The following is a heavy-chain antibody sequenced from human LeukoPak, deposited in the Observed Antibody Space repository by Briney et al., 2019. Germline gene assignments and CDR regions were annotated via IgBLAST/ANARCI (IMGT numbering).Heavy chain of an antibody. D-gene: IGHD6-13*01. V-gene: IGHV3-30*18. CDR1: GFTFSSYG. J-gene: IGHJ6*03. Sequence: GGSLRLSCAASGFTFSSYGMHWVRQAPGKGPEWVALISYDGSNKYYADSVKGRFTISRDNSKNTLYLQMNSLRAEDTAVYYCAKEGIAAAGTRVDYYYYMDVWGKGTTVTVSS. CDR3: AKEGIAAAGTRVDYYYYMDV. CDR2: ISYDGSNK.